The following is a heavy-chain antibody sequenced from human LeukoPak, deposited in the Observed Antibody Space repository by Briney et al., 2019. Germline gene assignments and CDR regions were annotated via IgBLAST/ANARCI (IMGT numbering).Heavy chain of an antibody. D-gene: IGHD6-6*01. Sequence: ASVKVSCKVSGYTLTELSVHWVRQAPGKGLEWMGNFDPKDGDTIYAQRFQGRVTMTEDTSTHTAYMELSSLRSEDTAVYYCARSTDIAARPRYYYYYYMDVWGKGTTVTVSS. V-gene: IGHV1-24*01. J-gene: IGHJ6*03. CDR3: ARSTDIAARPRYYYYYYMDV. CDR1: GYTLTELS. CDR2: FDPKDGDT.